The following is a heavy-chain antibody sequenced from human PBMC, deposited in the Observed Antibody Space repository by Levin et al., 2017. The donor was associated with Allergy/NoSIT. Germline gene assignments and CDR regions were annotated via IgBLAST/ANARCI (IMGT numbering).Heavy chain of an antibody. CDR2: ISWDSVNI. V-gene: IGHV3-9*01. J-gene: IGHJ6*02. CDR3: AKEKYYGSGSFFYYLGMDV. CDR1: GFTFDDYA. D-gene: IGHD3-10*01. Sequence: GGSLRLSCAASGFTFDDYAMHWVRQAPGKGLEWVSSISWDSVNIGYAGSVKGRFTISRDNAKNSLYLQMNSLRAEDTALYYCAKEKYYGSGSFFYYLGMDVWGRGTTVIVSS.